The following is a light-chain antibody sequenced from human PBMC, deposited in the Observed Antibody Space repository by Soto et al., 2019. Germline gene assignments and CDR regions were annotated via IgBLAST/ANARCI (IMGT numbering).Light chain of an antibody. Sequence: IQIHQSTSSVSASVGDIVTITCRASQGISSCLAWYQQKPGTAPKLLIYAASRLQSGVPSRFSGSGSGTEFTLTVSSLQPEDFATYDCQQANSLPLTFGGGNKGETK. V-gene: IGKV1-12*01. J-gene: IGKJ4*01. CDR2: AAS. CDR1: QGISSC. CDR3: QQANSLPLT.